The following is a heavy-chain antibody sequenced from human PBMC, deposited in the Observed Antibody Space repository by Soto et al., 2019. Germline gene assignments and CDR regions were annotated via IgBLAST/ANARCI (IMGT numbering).Heavy chain of an antibody. CDR2: MSANSGNT. D-gene: IGHD3-3*01. CDR3: ARAPRFYYDFWSGDYYYYGMDV. V-gene: IGHV1-18*01. J-gene: IGHJ6*02. Sequence: ASVKVSCKASGYTFTSYGISWVRQAPGQGLEWMGWMSANSGNTNYAQKLQGRVTMTTNTSTSTAYMELSSLRSDDTAVYYCARAPRFYYDFWSGDYYYYGMDVWGQGTTVTVSS. CDR1: GYTFTSYG.